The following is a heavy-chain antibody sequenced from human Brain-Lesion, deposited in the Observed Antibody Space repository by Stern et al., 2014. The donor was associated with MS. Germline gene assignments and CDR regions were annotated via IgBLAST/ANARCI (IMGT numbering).Heavy chain of an antibody. D-gene: IGHD6-13*01. CDR1: GGSISSSNL. V-gene: IGHV4-4*02. Sequence: VQLVESGPGLVKPSGTLSLTCAVSGGSISSSNLWSWVRQSPGKGLEWIGESDHSGSTIYNPSLKSRVTVSVDKSQNRFSLNLRSVPAADTAVYFCARFPASRPHVFDSWGQGTLVTVSS. CDR3: ARFPASRPHVFDS. CDR2: SDHSGST. J-gene: IGHJ4*02.